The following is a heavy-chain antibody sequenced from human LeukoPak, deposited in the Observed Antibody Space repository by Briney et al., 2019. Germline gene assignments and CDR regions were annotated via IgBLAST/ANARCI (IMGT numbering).Heavy chain of an antibody. Sequence: GGSLRLSCVVSGFNSEDHAMHWVRQAPGKGLEWVSGIYWSSSGTGYADSVKGRFTISRDNSKNTLYLQMNSLRAGDTAVYYCAQQLGYCTRGNCYFTYWGQGTVVTVSS. J-gene: IGHJ4*02. CDR2: IYWSSSGT. CDR3: AQQLGYCTRGNCYFTY. D-gene: IGHD2-8*02. CDR1: GFNSEDHA. V-gene: IGHV3-9*02.